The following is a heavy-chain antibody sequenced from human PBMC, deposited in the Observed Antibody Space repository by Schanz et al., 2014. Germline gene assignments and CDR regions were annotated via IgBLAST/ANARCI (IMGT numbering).Heavy chain of an antibody. V-gene: IGHV3-23*01. D-gene: IGHD1-1*01. CDR2: IKSDGSST. CDR1: GFSLDIFA. CDR3: ARDRRNADLDY. J-gene: IGHJ4*02. Sequence: EVQLLESGGGLVQPGGSLRLSCATSGFSLDIFAVSWVRQVPGKGLVWVSRIKSDGSSTSYADSVKGRFTISRDNAKNSLYLEMNSLRAEDTALYYCARDRRNADLDYWGQGTLVTVSS.